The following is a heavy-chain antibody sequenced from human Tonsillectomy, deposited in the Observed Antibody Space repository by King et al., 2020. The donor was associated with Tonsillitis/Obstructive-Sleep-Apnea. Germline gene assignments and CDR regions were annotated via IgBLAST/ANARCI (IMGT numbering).Heavy chain of an antibody. Sequence: QLQESGPGVVKPSETLSLTCTISGGSISSSSYYWGWIRQPPGKGLEWIGNIYYSGSTYYNPSLKSRVTISVDTSKNQFSLKLNSVTAADTAVYYCARPIWVDYGNHSADEENAFDIWGQGTMVTVSS. CDR3: ARPIWVDYGNHSADEENAFDI. D-gene: IGHD4-17*01. CDR1: GGSISSSSYY. J-gene: IGHJ3*02. V-gene: IGHV4-39*01. CDR2: IYYSGST.